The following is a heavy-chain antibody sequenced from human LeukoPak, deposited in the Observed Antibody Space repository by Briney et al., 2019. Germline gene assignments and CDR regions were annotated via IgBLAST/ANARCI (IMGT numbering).Heavy chain of an antibody. D-gene: IGHD3-9*01. V-gene: IGHV3-23*01. CDR2: ISGSGGST. CDR1: GFTFSSYA. CDR3: AKHYDILTYGMDV. Sequence: PGGPLRLSCAASGFTFSSYAMSWVRQAPGKGLEWVSAISGSGGSTYYADSVKGRFTISRDNSKNTLYLQMNSLRAEDTAVYYCAKHYDILTYGMDVWGQGTTVTVSS. J-gene: IGHJ6*02.